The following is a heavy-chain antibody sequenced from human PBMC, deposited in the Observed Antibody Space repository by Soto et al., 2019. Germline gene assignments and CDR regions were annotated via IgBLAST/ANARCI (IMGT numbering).Heavy chain of an antibody. D-gene: IGHD1-1*01. Sequence: VGSLILSWAASGFTFSSYWMSWVRQAPGKGLEWVANIKQDGSEKYYVDSVKGRFTISRDNAKNSLYLQMNSLRAEDTAVYYCARTGMGLELWFDPWGQGTLVTVSS. CDR3: ARTGMGLELWFDP. CDR2: IKQDGSEK. CDR1: GFTFSSYW. J-gene: IGHJ5*02. V-gene: IGHV3-7*03.